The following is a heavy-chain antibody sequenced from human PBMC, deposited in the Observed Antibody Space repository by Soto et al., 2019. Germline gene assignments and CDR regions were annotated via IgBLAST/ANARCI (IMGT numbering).Heavy chain of an antibody. J-gene: IGHJ4*02. CDR2: IYYSGST. CDR3: AREYRQSGYSSSWVFDS. D-gene: IGHD6-13*01. CDR1: GGSINSGGYY. V-gene: IGHV4-31*03. Sequence: QVQLQESGPGLVKPSQTLSLICTVSGGSINSGGYYWSWIRQHPGKGLEWIGYIYYSGSTYYNPFLGNRVTISAGASENQFSLKLSSVTAADTAVYFCAREYRQSGYSSSWVFDSWGQGTLVNVSS.